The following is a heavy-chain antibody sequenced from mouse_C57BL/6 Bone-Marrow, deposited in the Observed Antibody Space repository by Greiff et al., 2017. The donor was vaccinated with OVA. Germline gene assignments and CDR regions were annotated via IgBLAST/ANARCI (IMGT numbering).Heavy chain of an antibody. Sequence: VQLQESGAELAKPGASVKLSCKASGYTFTSYWMDWVKQRPGQGLEWIGYINPSSGYTKYNQKFKDKATLTADKSSSTAYMQLSSLTYEDSAFYYCERSDSTPYYFDYWGQGTTLTVSS. V-gene: IGHV1-7*01. J-gene: IGHJ2*01. CDR3: ERSDSTPYYFDY. CDR2: INPSSGYT. D-gene: IGHD2-5*01. CDR1: GYTFTSYW.